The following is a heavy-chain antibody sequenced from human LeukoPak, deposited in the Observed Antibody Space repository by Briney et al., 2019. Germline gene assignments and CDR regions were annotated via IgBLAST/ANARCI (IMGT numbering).Heavy chain of an antibody. CDR1: GFDFSGFS. J-gene: IGHJ2*01. CDR2: INEDGSQK. V-gene: IGHV3-7*01. Sequence: GGSLRLSCVVSGFDFSGFSMSWVRQAPGKGLEWVANINEDGSQKYYVDSVKGRFTISRDNAGNSLYLQMNSLRAEDTAVYYCVPHPHYDWYFDFWGRGTLVTVSS. D-gene: IGHD5-12*01. CDR3: VPHPHYDWYFDF.